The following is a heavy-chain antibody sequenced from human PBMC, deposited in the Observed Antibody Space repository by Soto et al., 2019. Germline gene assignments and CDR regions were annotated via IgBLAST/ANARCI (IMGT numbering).Heavy chain of an antibody. Sequence: EVQLVESGGGLVEPGGSLRLSCAASGFTFSSYSMNWIRQAPGKGLEWVSSFSSVSTYIYYADSVKGRFTISRDNAKNSLYLQMNSLRAEDTAVYYCARIYGAPCYYCGFDVWGQGTTVTVSS. J-gene: IGHJ6*02. D-gene: IGHD4-17*01. CDR3: ARIYGAPCYYCGFDV. CDR2: FSSVSTYI. V-gene: IGHV3-21*01. CDR1: GFTFSSYS.